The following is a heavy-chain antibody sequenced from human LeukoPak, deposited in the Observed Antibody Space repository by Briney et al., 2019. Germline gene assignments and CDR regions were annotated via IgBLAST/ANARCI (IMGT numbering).Heavy chain of an antibody. CDR1: GFTFSGHW. J-gene: IGHJ4*02. CDR2: INQGGSDK. Sequence: GGCLRLSCAASGFTFSGHWMSWVRQAPGKGREWVANINQGGSDKYYVDSVKGRFTISRDNANNLLYLQMNSLRGEDTAVYYCTRDRSRAEDDWGQGTLVTVSS. CDR3: TRDRSRAEDD. D-gene: IGHD1-14*01. V-gene: IGHV3-7*01.